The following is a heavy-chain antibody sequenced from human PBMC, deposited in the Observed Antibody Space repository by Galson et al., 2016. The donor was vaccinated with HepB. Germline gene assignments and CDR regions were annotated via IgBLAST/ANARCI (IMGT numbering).Heavy chain of an antibody. V-gene: IGHV4-31*03. J-gene: IGHJ4*02. CDR2: ISYSGST. Sequence: TLSLTCTVSGGSISSGDYYRSWIRQHPGKGLEWIGYISYSGSTYYNPSLKSRVTISVDTSKNQFSLKLSSVTAADTAVYYCARVGRLDFWSGFYVPPFDSWGQGTLVAVSS. D-gene: IGHD3-3*01. CDR3: ARVGRLDFWSGFYVPPFDS. CDR1: GGSISSGDYY.